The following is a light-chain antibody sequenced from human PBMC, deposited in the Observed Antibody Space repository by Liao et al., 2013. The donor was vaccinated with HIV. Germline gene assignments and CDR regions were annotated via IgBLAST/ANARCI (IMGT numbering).Light chain of an antibody. V-gene: IGLV3-1*01. CDR3: QTWDSSNMI. Sequence: SYDLTQPPSVSVSPGQTASITCSGDKLGDKYTCWYQQKAGQSPVLVMYQDRKRPSGIPERFSGSQSGNTATLTISGTQTLDEADYYCQTWDSSNMIFGGGTXLTVL. CDR2: QDR. CDR1: KLGDKY. J-gene: IGLJ2*01.